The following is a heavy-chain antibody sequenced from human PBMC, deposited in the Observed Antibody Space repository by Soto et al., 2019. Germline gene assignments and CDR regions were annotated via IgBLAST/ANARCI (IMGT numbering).Heavy chain of an antibody. CDR1: GFTFTSSA. J-gene: IGHJ4*02. D-gene: IGHD3-22*01. Sequence: SVKVSCKASGFTFTSSAVQWVRQARGQRLEWIGWIVVGSGNTNYAQKFQERVTITRDMSTSTAYMELSSLRSEDTAVYYCAAGRYDYYDSSGYRYFDYWGQGTLVTVS. CDR2: IVVGSGNT. V-gene: IGHV1-58*01. CDR3: AAGRYDYYDSSGYRYFDY.